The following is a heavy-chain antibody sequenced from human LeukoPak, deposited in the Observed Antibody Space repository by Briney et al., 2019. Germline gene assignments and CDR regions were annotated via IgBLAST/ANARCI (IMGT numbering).Heavy chain of an antibody. CDR1: GFTFSTYG. V-gene: IGHV3-7*01. Sequence: PGRSLRLSCAVSGFTFSTYGMDWVRQAPGKGLEWVANIKQDGSEKYYVDSVKGRFTISRDNAKNSLYLQMNSLRAEDTAVYYCARERVGVVLMVYAIRALDYWGQGTLVTVSS. CDR3: ARERVGVVLMVYAIRALDY. J-gene: IGHJ4*02. D-gene: IGHD2-8*01. CDR2: IKQDGSEK.